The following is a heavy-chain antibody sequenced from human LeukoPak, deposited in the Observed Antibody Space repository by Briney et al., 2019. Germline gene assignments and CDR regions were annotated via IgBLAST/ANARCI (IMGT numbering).Heavy chain of an antibody. CDR1: GFTFSSYS. CDR2: ISSSSSYI. V-gene: IGHV3-21*01. J-gene: IGHJ6*02. CDR3: AREAQLRGYPYYYGMDV. D-gene: IGHD5-18*01. Sequence: GGSLRLSCAASGFTFSSYSMNWVRQAPGKGLEWVSSISSSSSYIYYADSVKGRFTISRDNAKSSLYLQMNSLRAEDTAVYYCAREAQLRGYPYYYGMDVWGQGTTVTVSS.